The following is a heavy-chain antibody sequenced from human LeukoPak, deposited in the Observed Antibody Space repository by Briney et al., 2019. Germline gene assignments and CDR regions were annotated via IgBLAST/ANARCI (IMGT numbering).Heavy chain of an antibody. CDR2: ISSGGNT. V-gene: IGHV3-53*01. CDR1: GFTVSRNY. J-gene: IGHJ3*02. CDR3: ARNDRGAFDI. D-gene: IGHD3-22*01. Sequence: GGSLRLACAASGFTVSRNYMSWVRQAPGKGLEWVSVISSGGNTYYTDSVKGRFTISRDNSNNTLYLQMSSLRVEDTAVYYCARNDRGAFDIWGQGTMVTVSS.